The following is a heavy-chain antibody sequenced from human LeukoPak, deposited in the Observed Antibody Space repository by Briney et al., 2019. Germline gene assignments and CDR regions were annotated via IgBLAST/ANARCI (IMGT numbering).Heavy chain of an antibody. CDR2: IKQDGSEK. V-gene: IGHV3-7*01. CDR3: AELGITMIGGV. CDR1: GFTFSSYW. J-gene: IGHJ6*04. D-gene: IGHD3-10*02. Sequence: GGSLRLSCAASGFTFSSYWMSWVRQAPGKGLEWVANIKQDGSEKYYLDSVKGRFTIPRDNAKNSLYLQMNSLRAEDTAVYYCAELGITMIGGVWGKGTTVTISS.